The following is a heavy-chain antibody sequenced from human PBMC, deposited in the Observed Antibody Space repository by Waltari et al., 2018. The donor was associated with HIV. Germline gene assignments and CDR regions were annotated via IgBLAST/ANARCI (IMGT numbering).Heavy chain of an antibody. Sequence: QVQLQESGPGLVEPSATLSLPCAVSGYSIRGGYYWDWVRLPPGKGLEWIGSIYHSGSTYYNPSLKSRVIISVDTSKNQFSLRLNSVTAADTAVYYCARRAVAGTNWFDPWGQGTLVTVPS. V-gene: IGHV4-38-2*01. CDR3: ARRAVAGTNWFDP. D-gene: IGHD6-19*01. CDR1: GYSIRGGYY. CDR2: IYHSGST. J-gene: IGHJ5*02.